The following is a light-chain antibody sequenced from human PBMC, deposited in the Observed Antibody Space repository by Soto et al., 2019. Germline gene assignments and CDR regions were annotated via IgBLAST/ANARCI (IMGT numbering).Light chain of an antibody. CDR2: AAS. Sequence: EIVLTQSPGTLSLCPGERATLSCRASRSLSSSYVVWYQQKPGQAPRLLIYAASRRATGIPDRFSGSGSATEYTLTISRLEAEDFAVYYCQQQGTFGQGTRLEIK. J-gene: IGKJ2*01. CDR3: QQQGT. CDR1: RSLSSSY. V-gene: IGKV3-20*01.